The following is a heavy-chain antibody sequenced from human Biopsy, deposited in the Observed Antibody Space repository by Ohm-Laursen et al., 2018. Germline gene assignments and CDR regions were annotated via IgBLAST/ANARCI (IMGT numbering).Heavy chain of an antibody. CDR2: ISYDGSGE. J-gene: IGHJ2*01. D-gene: IGHD4-11*01. CDR3: ARDEKRWDYSNYFSWHFDL. V-gene: IGHV3-30*03. CDR1: GSSFSTYG. Sequence: RSLRLSCAASGSSFSTYGIYWVRQAPGKGLEWVAVISYDGSGEYYADSLQGRFTISRDNPKNTVDLQMNSLRAEDTAVYFCARDEKRWDYSNYFSWHFDLWGRGTLVTVSS.